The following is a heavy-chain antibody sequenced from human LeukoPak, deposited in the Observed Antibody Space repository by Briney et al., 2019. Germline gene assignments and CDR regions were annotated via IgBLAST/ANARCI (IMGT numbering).Heavy chain of an antibody. CDR1: GFTFSSYW. Sequence: PGGSLRLSCAASGFTFSSYWMSWVRQAPGKGLEWVANIKQDGSEKYYVDSVKGRFTISRDNAKNSLYLQMNSLRAEDTAVYYCARDAPQYYDFWSGYYTWYYWGQGTLVTVSP. CDR3: ARDAPQYYDFWSGYYTWYY. D-gene: IGHD3-3*01. J-gene: IGHJ4*02. CDR2: IKQDGSEK. V-gene: IGHV3-7*01.